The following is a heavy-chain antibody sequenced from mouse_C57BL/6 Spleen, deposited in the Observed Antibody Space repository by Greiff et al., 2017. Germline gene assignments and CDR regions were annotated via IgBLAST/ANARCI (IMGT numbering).Heavy chain of an antibody. D-gene: IGHD3-2*02. Sequence: EVKVVESEGGLVQPGSSMKLSCTASGFTFSDYYMAWVRQVPEKGLEWVANINYDGSSTYYLDSLKSRFIISRDNAKNILYLQMSSLKSEDTATYYCAREGQLRLRYYFDYWGQGTTLTVSS. CDR3: AREGQLRLRYYFDY. CDR2: INYDGSST. V-gene: IGHV5-16*01. CDR1: GFTFSDYY. J-gene: IGHJ2*01.